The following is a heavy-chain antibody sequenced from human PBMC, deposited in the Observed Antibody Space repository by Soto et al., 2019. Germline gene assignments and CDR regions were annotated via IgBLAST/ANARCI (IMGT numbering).Heavy chain of an antibody. D-gene: IGHD2-21*02. CDR3: ARDPRAYCGGDCYPRPSVFDY. Sequence: GSMRLSFAASGFTFNNYGMHWVRQAPGKGLEWVALIWHDGSVKYYADSVKGRFTISRDNSKNTLYLQMNSLRAEDTAVYYCARDPRAYCGGDCYPRPSVFDYWGQGTLVTVSS. V-gene: IGHV3-33*01. CDR2: IWHDGSVK. CDR1: GFTFNNYG. J-gene: IGHJ4*02.